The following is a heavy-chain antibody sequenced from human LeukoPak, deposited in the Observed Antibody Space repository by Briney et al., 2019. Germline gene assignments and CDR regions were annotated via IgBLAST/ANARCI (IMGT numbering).Heavy chain of an antibody. D-gene: IGHD6-19*01. J-gene: IGHJ5*02. CDR1: GYTFTGYY. V-gene: IGHV1-69*05. CDR2: IIPIFGTA. CDR3: AREEADSSGWYGGWFDP. Sequence: ASVKVSCKASGYTFTGYYMHWVRQAPGQGLEWMGRIIPIFGTANYAQKFQGRVTITTDESTSTAYMELSSLRSEDTAVYYCAREEADSSGWYGGWFDPWGQGTLVTVSS.